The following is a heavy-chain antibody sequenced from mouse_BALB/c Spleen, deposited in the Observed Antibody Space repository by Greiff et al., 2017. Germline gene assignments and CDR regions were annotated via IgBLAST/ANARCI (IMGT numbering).Heavy chain of an antibody. CDR2: ISDGGSYT. CDR3: ARDYYGSSYGYWYFDV. CDR1: GFTFSDYY. D-gene: IGHD1-1*01. Sequence: EVKLEESGGGLVKPGGSLKLSCAASGFTFSDYYMYWVRQTPEKRLEWVATISDGGSYTYYPDSVKGRFTISRDNAKNNLYLQMSSLKSEDTAMYYCARDYYGSSYGYWYFDVWGAGTTVTVSS. V-gene: IGHV5-4*02. J-gene: IGHJ1*01.